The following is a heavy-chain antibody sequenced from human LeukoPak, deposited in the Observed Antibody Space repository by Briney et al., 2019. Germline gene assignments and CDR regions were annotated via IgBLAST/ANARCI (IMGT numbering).Heavy chain of an antibody. Sequence: GGSLRLSCAASGFTFSTYAMGWVRQAPGKGLEWVANIKQDGSEKFYVDSVRGRFTISRDNAKNSLYLQMNSLRVEDTAVYYCATDWGPAAIFEFWGQGALVTVSS. CDR2: IKQDGSEK. V-gene: IGHV3-7*01. CDR3: ATDWGPAAIFEF. J-gene: IGHJ4*02. CDR1: GFTFSTYA. D-gene: IGHD2-2*01.